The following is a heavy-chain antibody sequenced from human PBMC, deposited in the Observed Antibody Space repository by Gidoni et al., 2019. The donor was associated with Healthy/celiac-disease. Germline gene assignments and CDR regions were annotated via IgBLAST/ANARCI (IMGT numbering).Heavy chain of an antibody. V-gene: IGHV4-34*01. J-gene: IGHJ5*02. CDR3: ARGRGGGRDGYKINWFDP. D-gene: IGHD5-18*01. CDR1: GGSFSVYY. CDR2: INHSGST. Sequence: QVQLQQWCAGLLKPSETLSLTCAVYGGSFSVYYWSWIRQPPGKGLEWIGEINHSGSTKYNPALKSRVTISVDTSKNRFSRKLSSVTAASTAVYYGARGRGGGRDGYKINWFDPWGQGTLVTVSS.